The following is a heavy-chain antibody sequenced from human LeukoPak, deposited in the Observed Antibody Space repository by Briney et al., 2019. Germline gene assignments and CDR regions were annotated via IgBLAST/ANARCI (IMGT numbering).Heavy chain of an antibody. CDR3: ARSLRGYCSSTSCYESGFDP. J-gene: IGHJ5*02. CDR2: IYYSGST. D-gene: IGHD2-2*01. V-gene: IGHV4-39*01. Sequence: WVRQPPGKGLEWIGSIYYSGSTYYNPSLKSRVTISVDTSKNQFSLKLSSVTAADTAVYYCARSLRGYCSSTSCYESGFDPWGQGTLVTVSS.